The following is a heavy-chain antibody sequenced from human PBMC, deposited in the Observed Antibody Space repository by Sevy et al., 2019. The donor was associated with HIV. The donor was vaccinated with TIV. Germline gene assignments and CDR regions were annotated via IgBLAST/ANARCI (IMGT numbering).Heavy chain of an antibody. V-gene: IGHV1-69*13. Sequence: ASVKVSCKASGGTFSSYAISWVRQAPGQGLEWMGGIIPIFGTANYAQKFQGRVTITADESTSTAYMELSSLRSEDTAVYYCARARRGVVVPAALSRPNYYYYYGMDVWGQGTTVTVSS. CDR2: IIPIFGTA. J-gene: IGHJ6*02. CDR3: ARARRGVVVPAALSRPNYYYYYGMDV. D-gene: IGHD2-2*01. CDR1: GGTFSSYA.